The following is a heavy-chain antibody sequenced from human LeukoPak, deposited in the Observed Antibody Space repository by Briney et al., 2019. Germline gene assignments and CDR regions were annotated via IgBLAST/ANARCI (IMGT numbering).Heavy chain of an antibody. V-gene: IGHV3-23*01. D-gene: IGHD3-22*01. J-gene: IGHJ4*02. CDR1: GFTFSSYA. CDR2: ISGSGGST. Sequence: GGSLRLSCAASGFTFSSYAMSSVRQAPGKGLEWVSAISGSGGSTYYADSVKGRFTISRDNSKNTLYLQMNSMRAEDTAVYYCAKARPYYYDSSGYYSFYYFDYWGQGTLVTVSS. CDR3: AKARPYYYDSSGYYSFYYFDY.